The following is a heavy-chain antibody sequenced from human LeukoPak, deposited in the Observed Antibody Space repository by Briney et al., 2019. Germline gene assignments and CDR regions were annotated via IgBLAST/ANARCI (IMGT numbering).Heavy chain of an antibody. CDR3: ARTFGEYQRGYFDY. V-gene: IGHV4-34*01. D-gene: IGHD3-10*01. Sequence: PSETLSLTCAVYGGSFSGYYWSWIRQPPGKGLEWIGEINHSGSTNYNPSLKSRVTISVDTSKDQFSLKLSSVTAADTAVYYCARTFGEYQRGYFDYWGQGTLVTVSS. J-gene: IGHJ4*02. CDR2: INHSGST. CDR1: GGSFSGYY.